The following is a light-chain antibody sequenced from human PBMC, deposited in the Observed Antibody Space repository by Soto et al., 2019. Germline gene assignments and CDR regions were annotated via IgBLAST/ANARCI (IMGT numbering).Light chain of an antibody. Sequence: QSVLTQPAFVSGSPGQSITISCTGSSSDVGSYNYVSWYQQHPGKAPRLIIYEVNHRPSGVSNRFSGSKSGNTASLTITGLQAEDEADYYCSSFTTSLTVVFGGGTKLTVL. V-gene: IGLV2-14*01. J-gene: IGLJ2*01. CDR2: EVN. CDR1: SSDVGSYNY. CDR3: SSFTTSLTVV.